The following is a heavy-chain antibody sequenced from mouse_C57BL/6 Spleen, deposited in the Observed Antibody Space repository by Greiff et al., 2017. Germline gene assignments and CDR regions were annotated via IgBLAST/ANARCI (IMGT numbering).Heavy chain of an antibody. CDR3: ALNWDGKPFAY. CDR2: INPSSGYT. CDR1: GYTFTSYT. J-gene: IGHJ3*01. Sequence: QVQLQQSGAELARPGASVKMSCKASGYTFTSYTMHWVKQRPGQGLEWIGYINPSSGYTKYNQKFKDKATLTADKSSSTAYMQLSSLTSEDAAVYYCALNWDGKPFAYWGQGTLVTVSA. D-gene: IGHD4-1*01. V-gene: IGHV1-4*01.